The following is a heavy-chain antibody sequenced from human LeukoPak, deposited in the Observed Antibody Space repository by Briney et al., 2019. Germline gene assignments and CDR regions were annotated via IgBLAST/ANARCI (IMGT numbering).Heavy chain of an antibody. Sequence: PSETLSLTCTVSGGSISSYYWSWTRQPPGKGLEWIGYIYYSGSTNYNPSLKSRVTISVDTSKNQFSLKLSSVTAADTAAYYCARLPGRYYYYGMDVWGQGTTVTVSS. D-gene: IGHD2-2*01. J-gene: IGHJ6*02. CDR1: GGSISSYY. CDR2: IYYSGST. CDR3: ARLPGRYYYYGMDV. V-gene: IGHV4-59*08.